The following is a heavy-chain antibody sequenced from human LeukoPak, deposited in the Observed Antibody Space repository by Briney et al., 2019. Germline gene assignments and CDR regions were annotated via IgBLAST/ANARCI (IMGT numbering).Heavy chain of an antibody. V-gene: IGHV4-39*07. CDR2: IYYSGST. CDR3: ARDISAYYGDAFDI. D-gene: IGHD3-22*01. Sequence: SETLSLTCTVSGGSISSNNYYWGWIRQPPGKGLEWIGSIYYSGSTYYNPSLKSRVTISIYTSKNQISLKLTSVTAADTAVYFCARDISAYYGDAFDIWGQGTMVTVSS. CDR1: GGSISSNNYY. J-gene: IGHJ3*02.